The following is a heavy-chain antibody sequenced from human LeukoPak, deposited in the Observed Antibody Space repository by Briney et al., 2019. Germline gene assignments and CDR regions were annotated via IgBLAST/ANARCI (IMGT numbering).Heavy chain of an antibody. CDR3: ARSAAYSSGWFSIDY. D-gene: IGHD6-19*01. CDR1: GYTFTNYW. CDR2: IYPGGSDT. V-gene: IGHV5-51*01. Sequence: GESLKISCKGSGYTFTNYWIGWVRQMAGKGLEWMGIIYPGGSDTRYSPSFQGQVTISADKSISTAYLQWSSLKASDTAMYYCARSAAYSSGWFSIDYWGQGTLVTVSS. J-gene: IGHJ4*02.